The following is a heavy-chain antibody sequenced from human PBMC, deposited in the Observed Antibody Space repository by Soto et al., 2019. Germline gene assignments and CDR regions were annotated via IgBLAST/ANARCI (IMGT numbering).Heavy chain of an antibody. CDR2: ISHSGNT. J-gene: IGHJ4*02. CDR1: GDSINSSHW. V-gene: IGHV4-4*02. D-gene: IGHD3-3*02. Sequence: QVQLQESGPGLVKPSGTLSLTCVVSGDSINSSHWWNWVRQPPEKGLEWIGQISHSGNTSYNPSITSRVTISVDKSNSHFSLKLTSVTAADTAVYYCAARHFWSRPWTDRRLDYWGQGTLVTVSS. CDR3: AARHFWSRPWTDRRLDY.